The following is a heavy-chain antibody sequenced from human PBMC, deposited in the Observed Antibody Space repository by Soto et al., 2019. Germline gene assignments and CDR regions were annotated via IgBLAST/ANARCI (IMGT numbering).Heavy chain of an antibody. D-gene: IGHD4-17*01. CDR3: AKDTFYEAENDYGFDY. Sequence: QVQLVESGGGVVQPGRSLRLSCAASGFTFSSYGMHWVRQAPGKGLEWVAVISYDGSNKYYADSVKGRFTISRDNSKNTLYLQMNSLRAEDTAVYYCAKDTFYEAENDYGFDYWGQGTLVTVSS. J-gene: IGHJ4*02. CDR1: GFTFSSYG. V-gene: IGHV3-30*18. CDR2: ISYDGSNK.